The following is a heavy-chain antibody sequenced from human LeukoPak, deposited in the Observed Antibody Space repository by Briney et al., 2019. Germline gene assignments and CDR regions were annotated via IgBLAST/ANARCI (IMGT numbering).Heavy chain of an antibody. V-gene: IGHV3-23*01. Sequence: GGSLRLSCAASGFTFSSYAMSWVRQAPGKGLEWVSAISGSGGSTYYADSVKGRFTISRDNSKNTPYLQMNSLRAEDSAAYYCAKSLLTTATGTGRAFDIWGQGTMVTVSA. CDR2: ISGSGGST. CDR1: GFTFSSYA. J-gene: IGHJ3*02. CDR3: AKSLLTTATGTGRAFDI. D-gene: IGHD1-1*01.